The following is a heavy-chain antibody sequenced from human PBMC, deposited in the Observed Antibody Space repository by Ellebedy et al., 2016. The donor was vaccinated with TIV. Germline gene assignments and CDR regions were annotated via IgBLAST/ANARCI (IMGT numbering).Heavy chain of an antibody. D-gene: IGHD3-10*02. Sequence: GGSLRLSCAASKFTVSYNYMNWVRQAPGKGPEWVSGIYTDDSTYYADSVKGRFRISRDNSKNTLYLQMNSLSTEDTAVYFCARASFYDVDLSGWYFDLWGRGTLVTVSS. V-gene: IGHV3-66*01. CDR3: ARASFYDVDLSGWYFDL. J-gene: IGHJ2*01. CDR2: IYTDDST. CDR1: KFTVSYNY.